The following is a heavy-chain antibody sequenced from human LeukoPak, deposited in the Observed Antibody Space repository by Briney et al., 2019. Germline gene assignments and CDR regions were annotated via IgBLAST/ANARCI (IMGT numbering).Heavy chain of an antibody. J-gene: IGHJ4*02. D-gene: IGHD3-22*01. V-gene: IGHV3-7*01. CDR2: IKQDGSEK. Sequence: GGSLRLSCAASGFTFSSYWMSWVRQAPRKGLEWVANIKQDGSEKYYVDSVKGRFTISRDNAKNSLYLQMNSLRAEDTAVYYCARDGGYYYDSSGYLGYWGKGTLVTVSS. CDR1: GFTFSSYW. CDR3: ARDGGYYYDSSGYLGY.